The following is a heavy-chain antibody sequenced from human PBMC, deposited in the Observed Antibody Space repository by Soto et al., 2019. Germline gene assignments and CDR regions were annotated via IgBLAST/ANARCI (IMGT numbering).Heavy chain of an antibody. CDR1: GDTFSTYT. Sequence: QVQLVQSGAAVKKTGSSVKVSCKASGDTFSTYTISWVRQAPGQGLEWMGRFIPILGIANYAQKFQGRVTITADKSTRTAYMELTSLRSEDTAVYYCARDVLSVAGPWGWFDPWGQGTLVTVSS. D-gene: IGHD6-19*01. CDR3: ARDVLSVAGPWGWFDP. J-gene: IGHJ5*02. CDR2: FIPILGIA. V-gene: IGHV1-69*08.